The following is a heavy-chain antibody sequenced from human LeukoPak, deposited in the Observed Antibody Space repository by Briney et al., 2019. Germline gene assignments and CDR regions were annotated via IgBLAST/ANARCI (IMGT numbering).Heavy chain of an antibody. D-gene: IGHD1-1*01. Sequence: SETLSLTCTVAGGSISSSSYYWGWIRQPPGKGLEWIGSIYYSGSTYYNPSLKSRVTISVDTSKNQFSLKLSSVAAADTAVYYCARGVPSGETFDYWGQGTLVTVSS. CDR1: GGSISSSSYY. CDR3: ARGVPSGETFDY. J-gene: IGHJ4*02. CDR2: IYYSGST. V-gene: IGHV4-39*01.